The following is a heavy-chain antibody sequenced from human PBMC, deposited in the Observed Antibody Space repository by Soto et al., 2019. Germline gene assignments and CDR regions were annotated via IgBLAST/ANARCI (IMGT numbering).Heavy chain of an antibody. CDR3: ARRAETNGWNGFGADKYYFDF. Sequence: QVQLVQSGAEVRKPGASVKVSCEASGYTFTSYDIYWVRQATVQGLEWMGWMNPNTGNSGYAQKFQGRVTMTSDTAISTAHMELSSRRSADTAVYYCARRAETNGWNGFGADKYYFDFWGQGTLVTVSS. V-gene: IGHV1-8*01. D-gene: IGHD1-1*01. J-gene: IGHJ4*02. CDR1: GYTFTSYD. CDR2: MNPNTGNS.